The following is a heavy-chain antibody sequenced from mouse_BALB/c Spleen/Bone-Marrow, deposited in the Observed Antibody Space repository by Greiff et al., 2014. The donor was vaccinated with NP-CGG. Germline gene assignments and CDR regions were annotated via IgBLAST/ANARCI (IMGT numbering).Heavy chain of an antibody. CDR1: GFAFSSYD. J-gene: IGHJ2*01. Sequence: VQLKESGGGSVKPGGSLKLSCAASGFAFSSYDMSWVRQTPEKRLEWVATISSGGSYTYYPDSVKGRFTISRDNARNTLYLQMSSLRSEDTALYYCARLLRLRYFDYWGQGTTLTVSS. CDR2: ISSGGSYT. D-gene: IGHD1-2*01. CDR3: ARLLRLRYFDY. V-gene: IGHV5-9*02.